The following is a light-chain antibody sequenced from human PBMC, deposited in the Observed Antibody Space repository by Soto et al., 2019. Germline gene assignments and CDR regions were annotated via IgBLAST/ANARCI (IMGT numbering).Light chain of an antibody. V-gene: IGKV1-39*01. CDR3: QQYYSYPRT. CDR2: DAS. Sequence: DIQMIQSPSSLSASVGDRVTITCRASQSISSYLNWYQQKPGKAPKLLIYDASSLESGVPSRFSGSGSGTDFTLTISCLQSEDFATYYCQQYYSYPRTFGQGTKVDTK. J-gene: IGKJ1*01. CDR1: QSISSY.